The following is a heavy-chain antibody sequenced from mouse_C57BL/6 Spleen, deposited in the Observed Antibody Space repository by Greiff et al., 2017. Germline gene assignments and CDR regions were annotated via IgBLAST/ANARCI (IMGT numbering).Heavy chain of an antibody. CDR3: ARSYDGYVYYFDY. CDR1: GYTFTSYW. CDR2: IYPGSGST. J-gene: IGHJ2*01. Sequence: QVQLQQSGAELVKPGASVKMSCKASGYTFTSYWITWVKQRPGQGLEWIGDIYPGSGSTNYNEKFKSKATLTVDTSSSTAYMQLSSLTSEDSAVYYCARSYDGYVYYFDYWGQGTTLTVSS. V-gene: IGHV1-55*01. D-gene: IGHD2-3*01.